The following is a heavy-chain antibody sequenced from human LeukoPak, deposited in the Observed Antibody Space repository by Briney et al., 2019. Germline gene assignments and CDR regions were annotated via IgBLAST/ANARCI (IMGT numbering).Heavy chain of an antibody. CDR3: AREARSGWSDYYYYMDV. CDR1: GGPISSYY. Sequence: PSETLSLTCTVSGGPISSYYWSWIRQPPGKGLEWIGYIYYSGSTNYNPSLKSRVTISVDTSKNHFSLKLSSVTAADTAVYYCAREARSGWSDYYYYMDVWGKGTTVTVSS. CDR2: IYYSGST. D-gene: IGHD6-19*01. V-gene: IGHV4-59*01. J-gene: IGHJ6*03.